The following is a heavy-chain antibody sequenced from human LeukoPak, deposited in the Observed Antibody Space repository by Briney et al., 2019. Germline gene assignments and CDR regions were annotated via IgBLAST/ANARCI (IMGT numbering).Heavy chain of an antibody. Sequence: GASVKVSCKASGYTFTSYAMHWVRQAPGQRLEWMGWINAGNGNTKYSQKFQGRVTITRDTSASTAYMELSSLRSEDTAVYYCATHDYGDYVGFFFDYWGQGTLVTVSS. J-gene: IGHJ4*02. CDR2: INAGNGNT. CDR3: ATHDYGDYVGFFFDY. D-gene: IGHD4-17*01. CDR1: GYTFTSYA. V-gene: IGHV1-3*01.